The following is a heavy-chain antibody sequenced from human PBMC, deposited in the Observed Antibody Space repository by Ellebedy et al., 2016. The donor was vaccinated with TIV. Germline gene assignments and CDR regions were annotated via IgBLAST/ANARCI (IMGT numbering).Heavy chain of an antibody. CDR1: GFTFSSYG. D-gene: IGHD2-15*01. Sequence: GESLKISXAASGFTFSSYGMHWVRQAPGKGLEWVAVIWYDGSNKYYADSVKGRFTISRDNAKNSLYLQMNSLRAEDTAVYYCARVLYGMDVWGQGTTVTVSS. J-gene: IGHJ6*02. CDR3: ARVLYGMDV. CDR2: IWYDGSNK. V-gene: IGHV3-33*01.